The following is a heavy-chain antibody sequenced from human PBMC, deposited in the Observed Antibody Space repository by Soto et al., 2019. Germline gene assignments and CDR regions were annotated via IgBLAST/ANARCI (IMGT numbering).Heavy chain of an antibody. D-gene: IGHD6-6*01. Sequence: PSETLSLTCTASGGSISSYYWSWIRQPPGKGLEWIGYIYYSGSTNYNPSLKSRVTISVDTSKNQFSLKLSSVTAADTAVYYCAGSVLYSSSYPFDYWGQGTLVTVCS. CDR3: AGSVLYSSSYPFDY. CDR1: GGSISSYY. V-gene: IGHV4-59*08. J-gene: IGHJ4*02. CDR2: IYYSGST.